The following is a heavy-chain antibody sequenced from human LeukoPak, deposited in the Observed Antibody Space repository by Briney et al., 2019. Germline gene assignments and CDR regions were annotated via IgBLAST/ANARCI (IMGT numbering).Heavy chain of an antibody. CDR3: AREGIVGATTGFDY. Sequence: SQTLSLTCTVSGGSISSGSYYWRWIRQPAGKGLEWIGRIYTSGSTNYNPSLKSRVTISVDTSKNQFSLKLGSVTAADTAVYYCAREGIVGATTGFDYWGQGTLVTVSS. CDR2: IYTSGST. J-gene: IGHJ4*02. D-gene: IGHD1-26*01. CDR1: GGSISSGSYY. V-gene: IGHV4-61*02.